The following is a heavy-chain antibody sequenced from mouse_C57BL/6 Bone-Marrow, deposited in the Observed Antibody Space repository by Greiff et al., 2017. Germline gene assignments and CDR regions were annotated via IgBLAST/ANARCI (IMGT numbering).Heavy chain of an antibody. CDR3: AREGLRRGY. J-gene: IGHJ2*01. CDR2: ISDGGSYT. Sequence: EVQGVESGGGLVKPGGSLKLSCAASGFTFSSYAMSWVRQTPEKRLEWVATISDGGSYTYYPDNVKGRFTISRDNAKNNLYLQMSHLKSEDTAMYYCAREGLRRGYWGQGTTLTVSS. CDR1: GFTFSSYA. D-gene: IGHD3-1*01. V-gene: IGHV5-4*01.